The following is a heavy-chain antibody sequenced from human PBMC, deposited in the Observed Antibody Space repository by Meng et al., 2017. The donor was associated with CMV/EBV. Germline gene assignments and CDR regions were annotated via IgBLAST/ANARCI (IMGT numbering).Heavy chain of an antibody. CDR3: ERNQPSGGWSHEDY. Sequence: GQLVQVWEEVKKTGCAVKVYCKASGGSFSSDAISWGRQAPGQGLVWMGGIIPILGTANYAQKFQGRVTITADESTSTDYMELSSLRSEDTAVYYCERNQPSGGWSHEDYWGQGTLVTVSS. V-gene: IGHV1-69*12. D-gene: IGHD2-15*01. CDR1: GGSFSSDA. CDR2: IIPILGTA. J-gene: IGHJ4*02.